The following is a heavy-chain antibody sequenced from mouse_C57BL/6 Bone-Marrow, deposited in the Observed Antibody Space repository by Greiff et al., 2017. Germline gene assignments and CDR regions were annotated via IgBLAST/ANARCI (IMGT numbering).Heavy chain of an antibody. CDR1: GFTFSSYA. J-gene: IGHJ4*01. CDR3: ARLNWDYAMDY. CDR2: ISDGGSYT. Sequence: DVKLVESGGGLVKPGGSLKLSCAASGFTFSSYAMSWVRQTPEKRLEWVATISDGGSYTYYPDNVKGRFTISRDNAKNNLYLQMSHLKSEDTAMDYCARLNWDYAMDYWGQGTSVTVSS. V-gene: IGHV5-4*03. D-gene: IGHD4-1*01.